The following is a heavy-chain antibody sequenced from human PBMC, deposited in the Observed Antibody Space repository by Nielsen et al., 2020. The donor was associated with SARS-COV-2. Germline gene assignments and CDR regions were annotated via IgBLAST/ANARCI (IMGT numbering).Heavy chain of an antibody. CDR3: ARDRVFGVVITGYYYYYGMDV. Sequence: ASVKVSCKASRYTFTDYYIHWVRQAPGQGLEWMGWISAYNGNTNYAQKLQGRVTMTTDTSTSTAYMELRSLRSDDTAVYYCARDRVFGVVITGYYYYYGMDVWGQGTTVTVSS. CDR1: RYTFTDYY. J-gene: IGHJ6*02. CDR2: ISAYNGNT. V-gene: IGHV1-18*04. D-gene: IGHD3-3*01.